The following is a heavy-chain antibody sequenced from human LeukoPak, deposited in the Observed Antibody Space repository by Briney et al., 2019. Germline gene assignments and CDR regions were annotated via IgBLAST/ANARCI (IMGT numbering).Heavy chain of an antibody. CDR3: ARAFITMVRGVIMPFDY. Sequence: ASVKVSCKASGYTLTGYYMHWVRQAPGQGLEWMGWINPNSGGTNYAQKFQGRVTMTRDTSISTAYMELSRLRSDDPAVYYCARAFITMVRGVIMPFDYWGQGTLVTVSS. V-gene: IGHV1-2*02. CDR2: INPNSGGT. CDR1: GYTLTGYY. J-gene: IGHJ4*02. D-gene: IGHD3-10*01.